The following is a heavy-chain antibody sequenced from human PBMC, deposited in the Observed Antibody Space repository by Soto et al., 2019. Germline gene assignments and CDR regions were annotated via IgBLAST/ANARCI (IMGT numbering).Heavy chain of an antibody. CDR3: ARGSSSSSYGWFDP. V-gene: IGHV1-3*01. CDR1: GYTFTGYA. CDR2: INAGNGNT. J-gene: IGHJ5*02. D-gene: IGHD6-13*01. Sequence: ASVKVSCKASGYTFTGYAMHWVRQAPGQRLEWMGWINAGNGNTKYSQKFQGRVTITRDTSASTAYMELSSLRSEDSAVYYCARGSSSSSYGWFDPWGQGTLVTVSS.